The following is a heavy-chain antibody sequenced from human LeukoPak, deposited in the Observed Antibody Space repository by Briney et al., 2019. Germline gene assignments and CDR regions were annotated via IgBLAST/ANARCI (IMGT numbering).Heavy chain of an antibody. CDR1: GFTFSSYG. Sequence: PGGSLRLSCAASGFTFSSYGMHWVRQAPGKGLEWVAVIWYDGSNKYYADSVKGRFTISRDNSKNSLYLQMNSLRAEDTAVYYCARGNYYDSSGYQYYFDYWGQGTLVTVSS. V-gene: IGHV3-33*01. CDR3: ARGNYYDSSGYQYYFDY. CDR2: IWYDGSNK. D-gene: IGHD3-22*01. J-gene: IGHJ4*02.